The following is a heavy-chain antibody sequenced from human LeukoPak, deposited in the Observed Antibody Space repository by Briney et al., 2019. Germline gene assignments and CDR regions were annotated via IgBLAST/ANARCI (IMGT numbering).Heavy chain of an antibody. D-gene: IGHD5-24*01. CDR1: GGSISSYY. CDR3: ARDLGGRDGYNYCFDY. J-gene: IGHJ4*02. V-gene: IGHV4-59*01. Sequence: KPSETLSLTCTVSGGSISSYYWSWIRQPPGKGLEWIGYIYSSGSTNYNPSLQSRVTISVDTSKNQFSLKLSSVTAADTAVYYCARDLGGRDGYNYCFDYWGQGTLVTVSS. CDR2: IYSSGST.